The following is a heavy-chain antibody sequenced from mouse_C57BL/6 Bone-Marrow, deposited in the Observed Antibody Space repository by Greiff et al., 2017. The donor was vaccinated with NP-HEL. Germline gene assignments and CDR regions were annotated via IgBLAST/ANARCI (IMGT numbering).Heavy chain of an antibody. CDR3: TRPLDGYYAMDY. CDR2: LSRGCVYI. D-gene: IGHD2-3*01. V-gene: IGHV5-9-1*02. Sequence: DVQLVESGEGLVKPGGSLKLSCAASGFTFSSYAMSWVRQTPEKRLEWVAYLSRGCVYIYYADTVKGRFTISRDNARNTLYLQMSSLKSEDTAMYYCTRPLDGYYAMDYWGQGTSVTVSS. J-gene: IGHJ4*01. CDR1: GFTFSSYA.